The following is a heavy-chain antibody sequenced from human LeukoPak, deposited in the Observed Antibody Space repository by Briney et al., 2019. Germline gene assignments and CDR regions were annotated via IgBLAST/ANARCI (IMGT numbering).Heavy chain of an antibody. CDR3: ARDKLLWFGESHRLTDYYGMDV. J-gene: IGHJ6*04. D-gene: IGHD3-10*01. V-gene: IGHV1-69*01. Sequence: ASVKVSCKASGGTFSSYAISWVRQAPGQGLEWMGGIIPILGTANYAQKFQGRVTITADESTSTAYMELSSLRSEDTAVYYCARDKLLWFGESHRLTDYYGMDVWGKGTTVTVSP. CDR1: GGTFSSYA. CDR2: IIPILGTA.